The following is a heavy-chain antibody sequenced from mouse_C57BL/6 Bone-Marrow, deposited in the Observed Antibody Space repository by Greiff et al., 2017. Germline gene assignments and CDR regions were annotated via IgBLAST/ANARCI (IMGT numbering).Heavy chain of an antibody. D-gene: IGHD2-1*01. CDR1: GFNIKDDY. CDR3: TTGGYGTWVAY. CDR2: IDPENGDT. J-gene: IGHJ3*01. Sequence: VQLQQSGAELVRPGASVKLSCTASGFNIKDDYMHWVKQRPEQGLEWIGWIDPENGDTEYASKFQGKATITADTSSNTAYLQLSSLTSEDTAVYYCTTGGYGTWVAYWGQGTLVTVSA. V-gene: IGHV14-4*01.